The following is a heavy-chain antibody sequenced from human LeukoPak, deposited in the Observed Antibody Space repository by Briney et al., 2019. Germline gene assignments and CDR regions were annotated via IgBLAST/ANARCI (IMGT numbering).Heavy chain of an antibody. D-gene: IGHD3-22*01. CDR2: IWYDGSNK. V-gene: IGHV3-33*08. Sequence: AGGSLRLSCAASGFTVSSNYMSWVRQAPGKGLEWVAVIWYDGSNKYYADSVKGRFTISRDNSKNTLYLQMNSLRAEDTAVYYCARDTYYYDSSGSLDYWGQGTLVTVSS. J-gene: IGHJ4*02. CDR3: ARDTYYYDSSGSLDY. CDR1: GFTVSSNY.